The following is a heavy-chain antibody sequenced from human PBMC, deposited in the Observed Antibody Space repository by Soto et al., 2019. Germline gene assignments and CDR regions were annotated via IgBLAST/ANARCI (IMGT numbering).Heavy chain of an antibody. V-gene: IGHV3-30*04. D-gene: IGHD5-18*01. J-gene: IGHJ3*02. CDR2: ISYDGSNK. Sequence: GGSLRLSCAASGFTFSSYAMHWVRQAPGKGLEWVAVISYDGSNKYYADSVKGRFTISRDNSKNTLYLQMNSLRAEDTAVYYCARDLVRGYSYGYAFDIWGQGTMVTVSS. CDR3: ARDLVRGYSYGYAFDI. CDR1: GFTFSSYA.